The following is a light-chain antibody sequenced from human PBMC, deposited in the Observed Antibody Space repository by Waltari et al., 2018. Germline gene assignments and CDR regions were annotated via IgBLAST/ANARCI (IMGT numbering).Light chain of an antibody. CDR2: GTS. J-gene: IGKJ4*01. CDR1: QSFTSLS. Sequence: EIVLTQSPGTLSLSPGERATPPCRASQSFTSLSLTWYQQKLGQAPRLLIYGTSSRATGIPDRFSGSGSGTDFTLTISRLEPEDFAVYYCQQYDGEVVTFGGGTKVEI. V-gene: IGKV3-20*01. CDR3: QQYDGEVVT.